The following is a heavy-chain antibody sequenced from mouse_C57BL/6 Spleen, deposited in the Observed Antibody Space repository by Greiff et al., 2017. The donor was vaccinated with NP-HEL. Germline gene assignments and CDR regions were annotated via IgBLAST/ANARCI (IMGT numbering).Heavy chain of an antibody. Sequence: DVMLVESGGDLVKPGGSLKLSCAASGFTFSSYGMSWVRQTPDKRLEWVATISSGGSYTYYPDSVKGRFTISRDNAKNTLYLQMSSLKSEDTAMYYCARELRYYFDYWGQGTSVTVSS. CDR2: ISSGGSYT. J-gene: IGHJ4*01. CDR1: GFTFSSYG. V-gene: IGHV5-6*02. CDR3: ARELRYYFDY. D-gene: IGHD1-1*01.